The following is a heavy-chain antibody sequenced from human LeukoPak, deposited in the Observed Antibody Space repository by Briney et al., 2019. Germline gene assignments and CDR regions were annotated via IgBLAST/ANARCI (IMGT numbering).Heavy chain of an antibody. CDR1: GFTFSSYE. CDR3: AREGGDLDY. J-gene: IGHJ4*02. V-gene: IGHV3-21*01. CDR2: ISSGSSDI. D-gene: IGHD4-17*01. Sequence: GGSLRLSCAASGFTFSSYEMNWVRQAPGKGLEWVSSISSGSSDIHYADSVKGRFTISRDNAKNSLYLQMNSLRAEDTAVYYCAREGGDLDYWGQGTLVTVSS.